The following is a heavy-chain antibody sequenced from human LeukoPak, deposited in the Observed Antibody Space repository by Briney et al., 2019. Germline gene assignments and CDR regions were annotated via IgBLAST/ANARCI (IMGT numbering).Heavy chain of an antibody. Sequence: PGRSLRPSCAASGFTFRGYSMSWVRQAPGKGLEWCAGLGRAGEYKYYADSVKGRFTISRDNSKDTVSLQMNSRRAEDSAIYYCVKDRPRHTCMPMDAWGQGTTVTVSS. CDR2: LGRAGEYK. CDR1: GFTFRGYS. V-gene: IGHV3-23*01. J-gene: IGHJ6*02. CDR3: VKDRPRHTCMPMDA. D-gene: IGHD2-8*01.